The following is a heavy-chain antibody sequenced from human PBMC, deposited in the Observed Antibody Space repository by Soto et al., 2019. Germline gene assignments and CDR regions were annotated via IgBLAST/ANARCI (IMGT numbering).Heavy chain of an antibody. D-gene: IGHD1-26*01. CDR3: VRDWELGY. Sequence: QVLLVQSGAEVKKPGASVKVSCKASGFPFTTYYMHWVRQAPGQGLEWMGVINPSGDATTYAQNFRGRVTLTKDTSASTVYMELSSLSSEDTAVYYCVRDWELGYWGQGTLVTVSS. CDR1: GFPFTTYY. J-gene: IGHJ4*02. CDR2: INPSGDAT. V-gene: IGHV1-46*01.